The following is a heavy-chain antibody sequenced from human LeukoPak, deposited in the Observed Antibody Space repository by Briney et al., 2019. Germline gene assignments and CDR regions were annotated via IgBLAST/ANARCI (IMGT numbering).Heavy chain of an antibody. J-gene: IGHJ4*02. Sequence: SVKVSCKASGGTFSSYTISWVRQAPGQGLEWMGRIIPILGIANYAQKFQGRVTIPADKSTSTAYMELSSLRSEETAVYYCASRETTTNPAIDYWGQGTLVTVSS. CDR1: GGTFSSYT. CDR2: IIPILGIA. V-gene: IGHV1-69*02. D-gene: IGHD5-24*01. CDR3: ASRETTTNPAIDY.